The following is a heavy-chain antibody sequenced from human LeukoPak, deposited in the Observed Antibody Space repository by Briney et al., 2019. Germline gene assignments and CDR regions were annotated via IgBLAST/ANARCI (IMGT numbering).Heavy chain of an antibody. J-gene: IGHJ4*02. D-gene: IGHD3-16*01. Sequence: GGSLRLSCAASGFTFSSYAMSWVRQAPGKGLEWVSYISSGGSTTYYADSVKGRFAISRDNAKNSLYLQMNSLRAEDTAVYYCAGDTPPGGDFYFDYWGQGTLVIVSS. CDR3: AGDTPPGGDFYFDY. CDR1: GFTFSSYA. CDR2: ISSGGSTT. V-gene: IGHV3-48*03.